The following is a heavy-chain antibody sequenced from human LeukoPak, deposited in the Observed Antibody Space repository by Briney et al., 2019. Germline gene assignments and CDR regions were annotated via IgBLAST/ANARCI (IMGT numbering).Heavy chain of an antibody. CDR3: AKDPAPPGHDSSGYYGIDY. V-gene: IGHV3-23*01. D-gene: IGHD3-22*01. J-gene: IGHJ4*02. CDR2: ISGSGGDT. Sequence: GGSLRLSCAASGFTFSRYAMSWVRQAPGKGLEWVSGISGSGGDTYYADSAKGRFTISRDNSKNTLHLQMNSLRAEDTAVYYCAKDPAPPGHDSSGYYGIDYWGQGTLVTVSS. CDR1: GFTFSRYA.